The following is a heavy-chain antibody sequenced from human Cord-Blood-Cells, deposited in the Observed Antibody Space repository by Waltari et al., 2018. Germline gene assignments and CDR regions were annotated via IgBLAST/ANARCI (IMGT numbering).Heavy chain of an antibody. CDR1: GYTFTGYY. D-gene: IGHD6-13*01. Sequence: QVQLVQSGAEVKKPGASVKVSCKASGYTFTGYYMHWVRQAPGQGLEWMGWINPNSGGTNDAQKFQGRVTMTRDTSISTAYMELSRLRSDDTAVYYCARDGSSWPGYFDLWGRGTLVTVSS. V-gene: IGHV1-2*02. CDR2: INPNSGGT. J-gene: IGHJ2*01. CDR3: ARDGSSWPGYFDL.